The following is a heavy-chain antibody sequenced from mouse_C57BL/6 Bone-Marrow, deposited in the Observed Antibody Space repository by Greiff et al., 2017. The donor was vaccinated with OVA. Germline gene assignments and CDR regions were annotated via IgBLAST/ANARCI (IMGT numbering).Heavy chain of an antibody. CDR3: ARIPSMVTRYFGV. D-gene: IGHD2-2*01. CDR2: IYPGDGDT. J-gene: IGHJ1*03. V-gene: IGHV1-80*01. CDR1: GYAFSSYW. Sequence: QVHVKQSGAELVKPGASVKISCKASGYAFSSYWMNWVKQRPGKGLEWIGQIYPGDGDTNYNGKFKGKATLTADNSSSPAYMQLSSLTSEDSAVYFCARIPSMVTRYFGVWGTGTTVTVSS.